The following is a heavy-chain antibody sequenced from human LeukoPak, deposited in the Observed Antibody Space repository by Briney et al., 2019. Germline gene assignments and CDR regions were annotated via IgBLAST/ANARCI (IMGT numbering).Heavy chain of an antibody. CDR1: GDSVSRNSAA. D-gene: IGHD6-13*01. Sequence: SQTLSLTCAISGDSVSRNSAAWNWIRQSPSRGLEWLGRTYYRSKWYNDYAVSLKSRITINPDTSRNQFTLQLNSVTPEDTAVCYCARESWGAAADDAFDVWGQGTMVTVSS. J-gene: IGHJ3*01. CDR3: ARESWGAAADDAFDV. V-gene: IGHV6-1*01. CDR2: TYYRSKWYN.